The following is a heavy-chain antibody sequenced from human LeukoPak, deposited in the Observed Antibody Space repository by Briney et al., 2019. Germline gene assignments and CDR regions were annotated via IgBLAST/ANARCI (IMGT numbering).Heavy chain of an antibody. V-gene: IGHV4-59*01. CDR3: ARSPFSGGEGINWFGP. D-gene: IGHD2-21*01. Sequence: SETLSLTCTVSGGSISSYYWSWIRQPPGKGLEWIGYIYYSGSTNYNPSLKSRVTISVDTSKNQFSLKLSSVTAADTAVYYCARSPFSGGEGINWFGPWGQGTLVTVSS. CDR2: IYYSGST. CDR1: GGSISSYY. J-gene: IGHJ5*02.